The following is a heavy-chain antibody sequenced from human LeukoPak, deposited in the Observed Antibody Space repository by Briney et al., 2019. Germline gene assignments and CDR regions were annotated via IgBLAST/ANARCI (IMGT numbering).Heavy chain of an antibody. V-gene: IGHV3-21*01. CDR1: GFTFSSYS. J-gene: IGHJ6*03. Sequence: GGSLRLSCAASGFTFSSYSMNWVRQAPGKGLEWVSSISSSSSYIYYADSVKGRFTISRDNAKNSLYLQMNSLRAEDTAVYYCARDSGYNWNASPYYYYYMDVWGKGTTVTVSS. CDR3: ARDSGYNWNASPYYYYYMDV. D-gene: IGHD1-1*01. CDR2: ISSSSSYI.